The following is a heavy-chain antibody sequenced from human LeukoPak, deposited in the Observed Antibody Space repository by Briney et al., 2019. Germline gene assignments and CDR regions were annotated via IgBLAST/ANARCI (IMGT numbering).Heavy chain of an antibody. CDR1: GGSISSSSDY. CDR2: IYYSGST. D-gene: IGHD3-3*01. J-gene: IGHJ6*03. V-gene: IGHV4-39*01. CDR3: ASVVTILYYYYYMDV. Sequence: KPSETLSLTCTVSGGSISSSSDYWGWIRQPPGKGLEWIGSIYYSGSTYCNPSLTVRVTISVDTSKNQFSLKLSSVTAADTAVYYCASVVTILYYYYYMDVWGKGTTVTVSS.